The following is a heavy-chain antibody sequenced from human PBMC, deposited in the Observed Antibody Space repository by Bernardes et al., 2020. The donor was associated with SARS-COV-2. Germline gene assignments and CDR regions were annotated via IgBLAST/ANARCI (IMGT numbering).Heavy chain of an antibody. V-gene: IGHV4-4*07. J-gene: IGHJ4*02. Sequence: SEPLSLTCTVSGGSISSYYWSWIRQPAGKGLEWIGRIYPSGKTDYNPSLKSRATMSVDTSKNQFSLKLTSVTAADTAVYYCARASPINTLCYLDWGQGTVVTVSS. D-gene: IGHD2-21*01. CDR3: ARASPINTLCYLD. CDR2: IYPSGKT. CDR1: GGSISSYY.